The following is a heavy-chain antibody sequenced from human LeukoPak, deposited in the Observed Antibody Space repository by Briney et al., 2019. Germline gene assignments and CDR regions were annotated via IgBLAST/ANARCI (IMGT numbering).Heavy chain of an antibody. D-gene: IGHD5-12*01. CDR3: ARGRGGYDVPYFDY. CDR2: INPNSGGT. Sequence: GASVTVSFKASGYSFTSYGINWVRQAPGQGLAGVGWINPNSGGTNYAQKFQGRVTMTRDTSISTAYMELSRLRSDDTAVYYCARGRGGYDVPYFDYWGQGTLVTVSS. J-gene: IGHJ4*02. CDR1: GYSFTSYG. V-gene: IGHV1-2*02.